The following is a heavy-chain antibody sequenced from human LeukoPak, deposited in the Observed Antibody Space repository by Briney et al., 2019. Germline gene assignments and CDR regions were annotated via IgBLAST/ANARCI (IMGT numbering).Heavy chain of an antibody. D-gene: IGHD3-10*01. CDR3: ARGPWGGYFDL. V-gene: IGHV4-34*01. CDR2: INHSGST. Sequence: GSLRLSCAASGFTVSSNYMSWIRQPPGKGLEWIGEINHSGSTNYNPSLKSRVTISVDTSKNQFSLKLSSVTAADTAVYYCARGPWGGYFDLWGRGTLVTVSS. J-gene: IGHJ2*01. CDR1: GFTVSSNY.